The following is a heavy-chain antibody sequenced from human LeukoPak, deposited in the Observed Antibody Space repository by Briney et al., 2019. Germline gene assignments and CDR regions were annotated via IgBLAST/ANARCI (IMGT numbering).Heavy chain of an antibody. CDR2: IYYSGST. D-gene: IGHD6-19*01. CDR1: GGSISSSSYY. V-gene: IGHV4-39*07. CDR3: ARAAVAGTRYFDY. J-gene: IGHJ4*02. Sequence: SETLSLTCTVSGGSISSSSYYWGWIRQPPGKGLEWIGSIYYSGSTYYNPSLKSRVTISVDTSKNQFSLKLSSVTAADTAVYYCARAAVAGTRYFDYWGQGTLVTVSS.